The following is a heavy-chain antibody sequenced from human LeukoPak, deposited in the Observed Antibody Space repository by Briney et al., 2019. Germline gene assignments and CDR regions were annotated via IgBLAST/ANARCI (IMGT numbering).Heavy chain of an antibody. Sequence: PGGSLRLSWAASGFTFSSYAMRWVRQAPGEGLEWVSVISGSDGSTYYADSVKGRFTISRDRSKNTLYLQMNSLRVEDTAVYYCTRGPNDYFKWGQGTLVTVSS. V-gene: IGHV3-23*01. CDR2: ISGSDGST. CDR3: TRGPNDYFK. CDR1: GFTFSSYA. J-gene: IGHJ4*02. D-gene: IGHD1-1*01.